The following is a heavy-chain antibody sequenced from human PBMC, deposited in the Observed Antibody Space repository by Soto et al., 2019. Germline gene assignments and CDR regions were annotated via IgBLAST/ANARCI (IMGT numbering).Heavy chain of an antibody. Sequence: ASVKVSCKASRYTFTSYDINWVRQATGQGLEWMGWMNPNSGNTGYAQTFQRRVTMTRNTSISTAYMELSSLRSEDTAVHHCARGRVAIFGVARGFDPWGQGTLVTVSS. V-gene: IGHV1-8*01. CDR3: ARGRVAIFGVARGFDP. J-gene: IGHJ5*02. CDR1: RYTFTSYD. CDR2: MNPNSGNT. D-gene: IGHD3-3*01.